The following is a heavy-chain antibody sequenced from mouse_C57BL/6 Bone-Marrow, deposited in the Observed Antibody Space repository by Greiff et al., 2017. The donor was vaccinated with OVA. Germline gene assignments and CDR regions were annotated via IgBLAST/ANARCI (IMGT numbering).Heavy chain of an antibody. J-gene: IGHJ3*01. D-gene: IGHD3-3*01. Sequence: EVKLVESGGGLVKPGGSLKLSCAASGFTFSSYAMSWVRQTPEKRLEWVATISDGGSYTYYPDNVKGRFTISRDNAKNNLYLQMSHLKSEDTAMYYCARVGPRGFADWGKGTLVTVSA. CDR1: GFTFSSYA. CDR3: ARVGPRGFAD. CDR2: ISDGGSYT. V-gene: IGHV5-4*03.